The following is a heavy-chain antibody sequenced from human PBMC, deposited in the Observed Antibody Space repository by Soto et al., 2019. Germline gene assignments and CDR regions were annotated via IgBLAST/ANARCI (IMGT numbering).Heavy chain of an antibody. J-gene: IGHJ4*02. Sequence: EVQLLESGGGLVHPGGSLRLSCAASGFTFSNYAMSWVRQAPGRGLEWVSVISGGGGRTSYADSVRGRFTISRDKSKNTVYLQMNRLRAEDTATYFCAKDRSRIAAENLDCWGQGTLVTVSS. V-gene: IGHV3-23*01. CDR3: AKDRSRIAAENLDC. CDR2: ISGGGGRT. CDR1: GFTFSNYA. D-gene: IGHD6-6*01.